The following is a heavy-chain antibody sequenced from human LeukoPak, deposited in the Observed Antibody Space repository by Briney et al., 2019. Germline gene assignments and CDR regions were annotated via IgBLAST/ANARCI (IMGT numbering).Heavy chain of an antibody. J-gene: IGHJ4*02. Sequence: ASVKVSCKASGYTFTSYGISWVRQAPGQGLEWMGWISAYNGNTNYAQKLQGRVTMTTDTSTSTDYMELRGLRSDDTAVYYCARHHSGLSLDYWGQGTLVTVSS. CDR1: GYTFTSYG. V-gene: IGHV1-18*01. D-gene: IGHD3-10*01. CDR2: ISAYNGNT. CDR3: ARHHSGLSLDY.